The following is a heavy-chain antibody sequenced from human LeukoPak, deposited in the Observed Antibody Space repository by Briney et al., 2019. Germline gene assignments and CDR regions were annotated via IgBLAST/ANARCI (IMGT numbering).Heavy chain of an antibody. CDR2: IKEDESEK. J-gene: IGHJ4*02. CDR1: GFTFSNYW. CDR3: ARVTSGSSYRPFDC. V-gene: IGHV3-7*01. D-gene: IGHD3-10*01. Sequence: GGSLRLSCAASGFTFSNYWMSWVRQAPGDGPEWGAHIKEDESEKNYVDSVKGRFTISSDSAKTSLYLQMNSLRAEDTAVYYCARVTSGSSYRPFDCWGQGTLVTVSS.